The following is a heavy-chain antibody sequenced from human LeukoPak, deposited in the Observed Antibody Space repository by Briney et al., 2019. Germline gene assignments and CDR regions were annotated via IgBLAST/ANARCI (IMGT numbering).Heavy chain of an antibody. CDR2: IRSKTNSYAT. D-gene: IGHD3-10*01. V-gene: IGHV3-73*01. J-gene: IGHJ4*02. CDR1: GFTFSGSA. Sequence: GGSLRLSCAASGFTFSGSAMHWVRQASGKGLEWVGRIRSKTNSYATEYAVSVKGRFTISRDDSKNTVYLQMNSLKTEDTAVYYCTRLRGAKASGDYWGQGTLVTVSS. CDR3: TRLRGAKASGDY.